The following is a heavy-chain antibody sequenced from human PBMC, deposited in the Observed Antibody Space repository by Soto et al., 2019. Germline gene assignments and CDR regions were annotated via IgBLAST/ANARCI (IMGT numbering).Heavy chain of an antibody. D-gene: IGHD1-1*01. V-gene: IGHV3-23*01. CDR1: GFRFSNYA. Sequence: GGSLRLSCAASGFRFSNYAMSWVRQAPGKGLEWVSGIGGRGTSAYYADSVKGRFAISRDNSENTVFLQLNSLSADDTAVYFCAQRQWDYTGSAFDVWGQGTRVTVSS. CDR2: IGGRGTSA. J-gene: IGHJ3*01. CDR3: AQRQWDYTGSAFDV.